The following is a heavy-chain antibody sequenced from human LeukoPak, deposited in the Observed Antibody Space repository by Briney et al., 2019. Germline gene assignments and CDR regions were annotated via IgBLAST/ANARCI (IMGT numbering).Heavy chain of an antibody. V-gene: IGHV3-30*18. CDR1: GFTFSTYA. CDR2: ISYDGSNK. Sequence: PGGSLRLSCAASGFTFSTYAMHWVRQAPGKGLEWVAVISYDGSNKYYADSVKGRFTISRDTSKNTLYLQMNSLRTEDTAVYYSAKDLHHSSSWFYSPSDYWGQGTLVTVSS. CDR3: AKDLHHSSSWFYSPSDY. J-gene: IGHJ4*02. D-gene: IGHD6-13*01.